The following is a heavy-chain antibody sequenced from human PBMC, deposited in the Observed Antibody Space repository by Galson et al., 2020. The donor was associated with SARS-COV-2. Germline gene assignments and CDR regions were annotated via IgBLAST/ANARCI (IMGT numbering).Heavy chain of an antibody. J-gene: IGHJ3*02. CDR3: ARQKGSGLWAFDI. CDR1: GYSITSGYN. D-gene: IGHD3-10*01. CDR2: INHGGTT. Sequence: SETLSLTCDVSGYSITSGYNWGWIRQPPEKGLEWIGSINHGGTTYYNPSLKSRVTILVDMSKNQFSLKLSSVTAADTAVYYCARQKGSGLWAFDIWGQGTLVTVSS. V-gene: IGHV4-38-2*01.